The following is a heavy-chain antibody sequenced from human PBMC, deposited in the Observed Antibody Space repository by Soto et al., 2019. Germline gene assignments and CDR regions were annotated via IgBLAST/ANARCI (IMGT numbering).Heavy chain of an antibody. V-gene: IGHV3-21*01. CDR1: GFTFSNYN. CDR3: ARKDEGGSRL. Sequence: EVQLVESGGGLVKPGGSLRLSCVASGFTFSNYNMNWVRQAPGKGLEWVSSISSGSNYIVYADSMKGRFTISRDNAKNSLYLEMSSLRVEDTAVYFCARKDEGGSRLWGQGTLVTVSS. D-gene: IGHD2-15*01. CDR2: ISSGSNYI. J-gene: IGHJ4*02.